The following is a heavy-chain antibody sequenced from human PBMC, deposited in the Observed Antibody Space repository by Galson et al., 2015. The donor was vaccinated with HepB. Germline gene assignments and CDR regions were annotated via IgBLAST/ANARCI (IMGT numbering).Heavy chain of an antibody. D-gene: IGHD1-26*01. J-gene: IGHJ4*02. Sequence: SVKVSCKASGYTFTSYDVTWVRQAPGQELEWMGWMNPKSTNTGYARKFQGRVTMTGDTSMDTAYMELSSLTSEDTAVYYCARAVRNQLLSEYWGQGTLVTVSS. CDR3: ARAVRNQLLSEY. CDR2: MNPKSTNT. V-gene: IGHV1-8*01. CDR1: GYTFTSYD.